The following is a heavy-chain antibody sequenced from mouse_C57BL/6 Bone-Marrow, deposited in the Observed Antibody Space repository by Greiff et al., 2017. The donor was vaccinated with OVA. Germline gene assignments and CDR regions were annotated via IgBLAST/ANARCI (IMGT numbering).Heavy chain of an antibody. Sequence: EVQLVESGGGLVQPGGSLKLSCAASGFTFSDYYMYWVRQTPEKRLEWVAYISNGGGSTYYPDTVKGRFTISRDNAKNTLYLQMSRLKSEDTAMYYCARGNYYGSSYYWYFDVWGTGTTVTVSS. J-gene: IGHJ1*03. CDR1: GFTFSDYY. CDR2: ISNGGGST. V-gene: IGHV5-12*01. D-gene: IGHD1-1*01. CDR3: ARGNYYGSSYYWYFDV.